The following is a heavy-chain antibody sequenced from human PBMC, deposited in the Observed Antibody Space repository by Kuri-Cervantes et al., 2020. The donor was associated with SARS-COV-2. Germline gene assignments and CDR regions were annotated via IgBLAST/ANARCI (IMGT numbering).Heavy chain of an antibody. CDR2: INPNSGGT. J-gene: IGHJ4*02. D-gene: IGHD3-16*02. CDR1: EGTFSNYA. CDR3: ARAFFGVIGGLFTWEGFGELSPGGVDY. V-gene: IGHV1-2*02. Sequence: ASVKVSCKASEGTFSNYAISWVRQAPGQGLEWMGWINPNSGGTNYAQKFQGRVTMTRDTSISTAYMELSRLRSDDTAVYYCARAFFGVIGGLFTWEGFGELSPGGVDYWGQGTLVTVSS.